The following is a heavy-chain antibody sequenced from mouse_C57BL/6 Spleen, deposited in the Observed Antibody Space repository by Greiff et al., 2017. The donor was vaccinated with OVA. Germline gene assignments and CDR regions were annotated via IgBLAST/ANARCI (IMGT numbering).Heavy chain of an antibody. CDR2: INPNYGTT. J-gene: IGHJ1*03. D-gene: IGHD1-1*01. CDR1: GYSFTDYN. Sequence: EVQLQESGPELVKPGASVKISCKASGYSFTDYNMNWVKQSNGKSLEWIGVINPNYGTTSYNQKFKGKATLPVDQSSSTAYMQLNSLTSKDSAVYYCARLDGISLYWYFDVWGTGTTVTVSS. CDR3: ARLDGISLYWYFDV. V-gene: IGHV1-39*01.